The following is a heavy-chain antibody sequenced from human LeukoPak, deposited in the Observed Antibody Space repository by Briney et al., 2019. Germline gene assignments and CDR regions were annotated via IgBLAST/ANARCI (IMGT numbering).Heavy chain of an antibody. V-gene: IGHV1-69*05. CDR2: IIPIFGTA. CDR1: GVTFSSYA. CDR3: ARGTWGTGDPY. Sequence: ASVKLSCTASGVTFSSYAISWVRQAPGQGLEWMGRIIPIFGTANYAEKFQGRVTITTDESTSTAYMELSSLRSEDTAVYYCARGTWGTGDPYWGQGTLVTVSS. D-gene: IGHD4-17*01. J-gene: IGHJ4*02.